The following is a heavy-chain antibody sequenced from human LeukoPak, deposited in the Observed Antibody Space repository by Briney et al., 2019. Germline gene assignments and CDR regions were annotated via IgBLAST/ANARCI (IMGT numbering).Heavy chain of an antibody. CDR2: IYHSGST. CDR1: GGSISNYY. V-gene: IGHV4-59*12. Sequence: SETLSLTCTVSGGSISNYYWSWIRQPPGKGLEWIGYIYHSGSTNYNPSLKSRVTISVDTSKNQFSLKLSSVTAADTAVYYCAPVVVAATNWFDPWGQGTLVTVSS. D-gene: IGHD2-15*01. J-gene: IGHJ5*02. CDR3: APVVVAATNWFDP.